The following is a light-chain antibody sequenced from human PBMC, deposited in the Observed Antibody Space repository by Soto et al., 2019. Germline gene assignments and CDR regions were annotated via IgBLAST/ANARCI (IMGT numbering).Light chain of an antibody. Sequence: EVVMRQSPATLSVSPGETATLSCRASQSVSNKLAWYQQRPGQAPRLLIYAADTRATGIPDRFSGSGSGREFTLTISSLQSEDFAVYYCQQYNNWPLWTFGQGTKVEVK. CDR2: AAD. CDR1: QSVSNK. J-gene: IGKJ1*01. CDR3: QQYNNWPLWT. V-gene: IGKV3-15*01.